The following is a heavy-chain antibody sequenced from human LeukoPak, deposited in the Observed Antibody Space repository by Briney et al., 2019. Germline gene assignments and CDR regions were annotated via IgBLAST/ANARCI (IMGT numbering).Heavy chain of an antibody. CDR1: GFTFSSYV. CDR3: ARLGYCSGGSCSSFDY. D-gene: IGHD2-15*01. J-gene: IGHJ4*02. CDR2: ISSGSTYI. Sequence: TGRSLRLSCAASGFTFSSYVMNWVRQAPGKGLEWVSSISSGSTYIYYVDSVKGRFTISRDNAKNSLYLQMNSLRAEDTAVYYCARLGYCSGGSCSSFDYWGQGTLVTVSS. V-gene: IGHV3-21*01.